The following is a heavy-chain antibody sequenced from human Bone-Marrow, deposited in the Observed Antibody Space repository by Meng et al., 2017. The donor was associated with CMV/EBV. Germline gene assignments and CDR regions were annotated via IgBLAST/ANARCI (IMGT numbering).Heavy chain of an antibody. J-gene: IGHJ3*01. Sequence: ASVKVSCKPSGYTFTDYGISWVRQAPGQGLEWMGWISAYNGNTDYAQKVQGRVTMTTDTSTSKAYMELRSLRSDDTAVYYCARDCSSASCYFFPWGQGTMVTVSS. CDR3: ARDCSSASCYFFP. CDR1: GYTFTDYG. D-gene: IGHD2-2*01. CDR2: ISAYNGNT. V-gene: IGHV1-18*01.